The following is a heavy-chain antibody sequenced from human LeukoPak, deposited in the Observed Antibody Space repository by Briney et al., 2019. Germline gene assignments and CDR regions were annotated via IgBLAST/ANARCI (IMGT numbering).Heavy chain of an antibody. J-gene: IGHJ5*02. D-gene: IGHD3-10*01. Sequence: GGSLRLSCAASGFTFSSYSMNWVRQAPGKGLEWVSALSGRGGSTYYADSVKGRFTISRDNSKNTLYLQMNSLRAEDTAVYYCAKERATMVRGDWFDPWGQGTLVTVSS. CDR2: LSGRGGST. CDR3: AKERATMVRGDWFDP. V-gene: IGHV3-23*01. CDR1: GFTFSSYS.